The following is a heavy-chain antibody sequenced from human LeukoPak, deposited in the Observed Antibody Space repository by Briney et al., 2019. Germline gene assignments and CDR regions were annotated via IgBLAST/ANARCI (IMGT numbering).Heavy chain of an antibody. D-gene: IGHD5-24*01. CDR1: GFTFSSYG. V-gene: IGHV3-33*01. Sequence: PGRSLRLSCAASGFTFSSYGMHWVRQAPGKGLEWVAVIWYDGSNKYYADSVKGRFTISRDNSKNTLYLQMNSLRAEDTAVYYCAREGADDGYNLFWGQGTLVTVSS. CDR3: AREGADDGYNLF. J-gene: IGHJ4*02. CDR2: IWYDGSNK.